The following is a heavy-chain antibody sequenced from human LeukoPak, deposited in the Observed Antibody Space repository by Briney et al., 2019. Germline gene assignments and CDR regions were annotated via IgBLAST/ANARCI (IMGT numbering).Heavy chain of an antibody. CDR2: ISPGDSDT. V-gene: IGHV5-51*01. D-gene: IGHD3-10*01. Sequence: GESLKISCKGSGYSFSSYWNGWVRQMPRKGVEWMGIISPGDSDTRYSPSFQGQVPISADKSISTAYLQWSSLKASDTAMYYCARHQRIERIRYFGLWGRGTLVTVSS. J-gene: IGHJ2*01. CDR3: ARHQRIERIRYFGL. CDR1: GYSFSSYW.